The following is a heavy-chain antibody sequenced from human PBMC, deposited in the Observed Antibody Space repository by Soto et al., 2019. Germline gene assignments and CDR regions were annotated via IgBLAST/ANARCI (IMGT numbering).Heavy chain of an antibody. CDR2: VYQTGDT. D-gene: IGHD1-26*01. CDR3: ARGASYGWFDP. J-gene: IGHJ5*02. Sequence: QVQLQESGPGLVKPSGTLSLTCAVSGGSISSNKWWSWVRQPPGKGLEWIGEVYQTGDTNYNPSLETRVTISVDKSMNQFSLKMRSVTAADTAVYYCARGASYGWFDPWGQGTLVTVSS. CDR1: GGSISSNKW. V-gene: IGHV4-4*02.